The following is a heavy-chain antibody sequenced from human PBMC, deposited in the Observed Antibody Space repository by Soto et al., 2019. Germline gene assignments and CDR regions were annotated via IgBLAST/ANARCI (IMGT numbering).Heavy chain of an antibody. D-gene: IGHD3-10*01. V-gene: IGHV1-2*04. J-gene: IGHJ4*02. CDR1: GYTFTGYY. Sequence: GASVKVSCKASGYTFTGYYMHWVRQAPGQGLEWMGWINPNSGGTNYAQKFQGWVTMTRDTSISTAYMELSRLRSDDTAVYYCARDGSGSYSVRGDYWGQGTLVTVSS. CDR2: INPNSGGT. CDR3: ARDGSGSYSVRGDY.